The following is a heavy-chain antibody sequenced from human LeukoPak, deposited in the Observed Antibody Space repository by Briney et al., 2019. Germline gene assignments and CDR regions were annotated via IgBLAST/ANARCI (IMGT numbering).Heavy chain of an antibody. V-gene: IGHV3-7*01. J-gene: IGHJ3*02. Sequence: GGSLRLSCAATGFTFSSSWMTWVRQAPGKGLEWVAIIKPDGSDKSYADSVRGRFTISRDNAKNSLYLHMNGLRAEDTSVYYCARDPAFGAFDIWGRGHWSPSLQ. CDR1: GFTFSSSW. D-gene: IGHD3-10*01. CDR3: ARDPAFGAFDI. CDR2: IKPDGSDK.